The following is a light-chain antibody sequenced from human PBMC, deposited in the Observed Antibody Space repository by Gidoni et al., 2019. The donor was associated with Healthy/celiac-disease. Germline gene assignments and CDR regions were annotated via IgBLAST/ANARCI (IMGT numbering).Light chain of an antibody. V-gene: IGKV3-20*01. CDR2: GAS. CDR1: QSVSSSY. CDR3: QQYGSSPLT. Sequence: EIVLTQSPGTLSLSPGERATLSCRASQSVSSSYLAWYQQKPGQAPRLLIYGASSRATGIPDRCSGSGSGTDFNLTIRRREPEDVAVYYCQQYGSSPLTFGGGTKVEIK. J-gene: IGKJ4*01.